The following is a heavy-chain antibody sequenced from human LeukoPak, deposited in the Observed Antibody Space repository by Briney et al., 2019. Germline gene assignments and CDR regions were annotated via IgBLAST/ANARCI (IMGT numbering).Heavy chain of an antibody. V-gene: IGHV4-39*01. CDR2: IYYSGST. CDR1: GASISSSSYY. D-gene: IGHD5-18*01. Sequence: SEPLSLTCTVSGASISSSSYYWGWIRQLPGKGLQWIEIIYYSGSTYYNPSLKSRVTISVDTSKNQFSLKLNSVTAADTAVYYCARQGYSYDPAAFDIWGQGTMVTVSS. CDR3: ARQGYSYDPAAFDI. J-gene: IGHJ3*02.